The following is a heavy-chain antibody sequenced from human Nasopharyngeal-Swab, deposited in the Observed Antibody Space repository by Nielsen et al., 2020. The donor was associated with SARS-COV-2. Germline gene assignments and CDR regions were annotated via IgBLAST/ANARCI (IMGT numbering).Heavy chain of an antibody. V-gene: IGHV4-4*07. CDR2: IYTSGST. CDR1: GASISSYY. CDR3: ARVTRDGYNYDRFDY. J-gene: IGHJ4*02. D-gene: IGHD5-24*01. Sequence: SETLSLTCNVSGASISSYYWSWIRQPAGKGLEWIGRIYTSGSTNYNPSLKSRVTMSVDTSKNQFSLKLSSVTAADTAVYYCARVTRDGYNYDRFDYWGQGTLVTVSS.